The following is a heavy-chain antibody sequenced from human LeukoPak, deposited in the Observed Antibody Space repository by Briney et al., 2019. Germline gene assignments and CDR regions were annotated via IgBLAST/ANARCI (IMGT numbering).Heavy chain of an antibody. Sequence: KPSETLSLTCTVSGGSISSYYWSWIRQPPGKGLEWIGYIYYSGSTNYNPSLKSRVTISVDTSKNQFSLKLSSVTAADTAVYYCARDSGPYDSSGYYVFDYWGQGTLVTVSS. CDR3: ARDSGPYDSSGYYVFDY. J-gene: IGHJ4*02. CDR1: GGSISSYY. CDR2: IYYSGST. V-gene: IGHV4-59*01. D-gene: IGHD3-22*01.